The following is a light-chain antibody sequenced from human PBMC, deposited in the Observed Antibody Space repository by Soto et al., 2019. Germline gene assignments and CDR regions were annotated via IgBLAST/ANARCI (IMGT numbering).Light chain of an antibody. CDR3: QQRSNWF. CDR2: DAS. Sequence: EIMLTQSPATLSFSPGERATLSCRASQSVANYLAWYQQKPGQAPRLLIYDASKRATGIPARFSGSGSGTDFTLTISHLEPEDFAVYYCQQRSNWFFGQGTKLEIK. V-gene: IGKV3-11*01. J-gene: IGKJ2*01. CDR1: QSVANY.